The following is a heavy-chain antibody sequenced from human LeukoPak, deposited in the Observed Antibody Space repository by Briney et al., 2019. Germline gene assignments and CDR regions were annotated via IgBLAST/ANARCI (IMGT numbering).Heavy chain of an antibody. CDR1: GFTFSSYS. D-gene: IGHD2-8*01. J-gene: IGHJ4*02. CDR3: ARAGANNDYGDY. Sequence: GGSLRLSCAASGFTFSSYSMNWVRQAPGKGLEWVSSISSSSSYVYYADSVKGRFTISRDNAKNSLYLQMNSLRAEDTAVYYCARAGANNDYGDYWGQGTLVTVSS. CDR2: ISSSSSYV. V-gene: IGHV3-21*01.